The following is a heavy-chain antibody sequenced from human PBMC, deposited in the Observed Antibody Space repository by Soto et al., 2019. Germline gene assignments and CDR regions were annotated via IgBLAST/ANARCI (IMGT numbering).Heavy chain of an antibody. J-gene: IGHJ6*02. V-gene: IGHV3-33*01. CDR2: IWYDGSNK. Sequence: GGSLRLACAAPGFTFSSYGMHWVRQAPGKGLEWVAVIWYDGSNKYYADSVKGRFTISRDNSKNTLYLQMNSLRAEDTAVYYCAREGGLRYFDWSTLRMDVWGQGTTVTAP. D-gene: IGHD3-9*01. CDR1: GFTFSSYG. CDR3: AREGGLRYFDWSTLRMDV.